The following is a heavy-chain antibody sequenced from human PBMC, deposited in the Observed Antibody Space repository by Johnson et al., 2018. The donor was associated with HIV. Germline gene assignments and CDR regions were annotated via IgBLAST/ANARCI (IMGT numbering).Heavy chain of an antibody. J-gene: IGHJ3*01. D-gene: IGHD3-22*01. CDR1: GFTFSSYA. CDR3: AKDIYYDSSDYYSVGAFDF. Sequence: VQLVESGGGLVQPGGSLRLSCAASGFTFSSYAMSWVRQAPGKGLEWVSGISGRGGRTYYADSVKGRFTISRDNSKNTLYLQMSSLRAEDTAVYYCAKDIYYDSSDYYSVGAFDFWGQGTMVTVSS. CDR2: ISGRGGRT. V-gene: IGHV3-23*04.